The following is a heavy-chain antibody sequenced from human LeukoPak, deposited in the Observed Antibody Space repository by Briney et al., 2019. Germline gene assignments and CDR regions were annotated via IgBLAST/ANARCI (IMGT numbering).Heavy chain of an antibody. J-gene: IGHJ4*02. CDR1: GGSISSYY. V-gene: IGHV4-4*07. CDR3: ARDRGFRGYCSGGSCYDPPYYFDY. D-gene: IGHD2-15*01. CDR2: IYTSGST. Sequence: PSETLSLTCTVSGGSISSYYWSWIRQPAGKGLEWIGRIYTSGSTNYNPSLKSRVTMSVDTSKNQFSLKLSSVTAVDTAVYYCARDRGFRGYCSGGSCYDPPYYFDYWGQGTLVTVSS.